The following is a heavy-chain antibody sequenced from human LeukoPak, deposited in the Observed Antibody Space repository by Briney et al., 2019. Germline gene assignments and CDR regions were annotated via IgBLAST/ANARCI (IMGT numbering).Heavy chain of an antibody. Sequence: ASVKVSCKASGGTFSSYAISWVRQAPGQGLEWMGGIIPIFGTANYAQKFQGRVTITTDESTSTAYMELSSLRSEDTAVYYCARSIAAAAPGDYYYYMDVWGKGTTVTVSS. J-gene: IGHJ6*03. D-gene: IGHD6-13*01. CDR2: IIPIFGTA. CDR1: GGTFSSYA. V-gene: IGHV1-69*05. CDR3: ARSIAAAAPGDYYYYMDV.